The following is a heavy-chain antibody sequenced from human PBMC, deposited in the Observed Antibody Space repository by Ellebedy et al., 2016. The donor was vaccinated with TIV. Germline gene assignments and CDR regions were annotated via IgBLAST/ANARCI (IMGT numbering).Heavy chain of an antibody. Sequence: GGSLRLSXAASGFTFSSYAMSWVRQAPGKGLEWVSAISGSGGSTYYADSVKGRFTISRDNSKNTLYLQMNSLRAEDTAVYYCARLGSSGSKGYFDYWGQGTLVTVSS. CDR1: GFTFSSYA. D-gene: IGHD1-26*01. CDR3: ARLGSSGSKGYFDY. V-gene: IGHV3-23*01. CDR2: ISGSGGST. J-gene: IGHJ4*02.